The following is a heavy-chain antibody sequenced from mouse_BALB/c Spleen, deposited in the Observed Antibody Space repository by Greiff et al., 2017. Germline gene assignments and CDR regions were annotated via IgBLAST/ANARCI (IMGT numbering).Heavy chain of an antibody. CDR3: TKLGEAAWFAY. D-gene: IGHD4-1*01. V-gene: IGHV1-5*01. J-gene: IGHJ3*01. CDR1: GYSFTSYW. CDR2: IYPGNSDT. Sequence: EVQLQQSGTVLARPGASVKMSCKASGYSFTSYWMHWVKQRPGQGLEWIGAIYPGNSDTSYNQKFKGKAKLTAVTSASTAYMELSSLTNEDSAVYYCTKLGEAAWFAYWGQGTLVTVSA.